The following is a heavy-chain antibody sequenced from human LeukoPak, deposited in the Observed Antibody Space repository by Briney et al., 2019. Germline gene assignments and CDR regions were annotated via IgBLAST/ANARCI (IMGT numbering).Heavy chain of an antibody. Sequence: GGSLRLSCAASGFIFSGYWMTWVRQAPGKGLEWVANIKPDGSEKYSVASVKGRFTISRDNAKNSLYLQMNSLRVEDTAMYYCARGRYCSGGNCSYFDYWGQGTLVTVSS. V-gene: IGHV3-7*03. CDR1: GFIFSGYW. CDR3: ARGRYCSGGNCSYFDY. D-gene: IGHD2-15*01. CDR2: IKPDGSEK. J-gene: IGHJ4*02.